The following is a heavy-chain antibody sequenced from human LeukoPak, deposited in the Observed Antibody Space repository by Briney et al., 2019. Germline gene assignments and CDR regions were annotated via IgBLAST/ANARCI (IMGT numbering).Heavy chain of an antibody. J-gene: IGHJ2*01. CDR1: GFTFSSYE. Sequence: PGGSLRLSCAASGFTFSSYEMHWVRQAPEKGLEWVSVVYGGGNTNLADSVRGRFTMSRDTSDNTVHLQLNNLRVEDTAVYYCATSGVGPSRNWYFDVWGRSTLVTVSS. CDR3: ATSGVGPSRNWYFDV. D-gene: IGHD1-26*01. CDR2: VYGGGNT. V-gene: IGHV3-66*01.